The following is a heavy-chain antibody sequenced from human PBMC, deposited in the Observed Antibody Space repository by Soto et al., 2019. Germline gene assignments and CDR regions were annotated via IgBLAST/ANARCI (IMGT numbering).Heavy chain of an antibody. CDR2: IYYSGST. CDR1: GGSISSSSYY. Sequence: SETLSLTCTVSGGSISSSSYYWGWIRQPPGKGLEWIGSIYYSGSTYYNPSLKSRVTISVDTSKNQFSLKLSSVTAADTAVYYCARHNGSYYGSGSYYEYYYGMDVWGQGTTVTVSS. V-gene: IGHV4-39*01. J-gene: IGHJ6*02. D-gene: IGHD3-10*01. CDR3: ARHNGSYYGSGSYYEYYYGMDV.